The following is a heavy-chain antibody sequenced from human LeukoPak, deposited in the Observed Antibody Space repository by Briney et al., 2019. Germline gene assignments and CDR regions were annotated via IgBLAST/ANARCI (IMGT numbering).Heavy chain of an antibody. CDR1: GGSISSYY. D-gene: IGHD5-18*01. Sequence: TSETLSLTCTVSGGSISSYYWSWIRQSPGKGLEWIGYIYYDGSTNYNPSLRGRVTISVDTPKNQFSLKLSSVTAAETAVYYCAXXXXXXYGYNEYHLYMDIWGKGTTVTVSS. CDR3: AXXXXXXYGYNEYHLYMDI. J-gene: IGHJ6*03. CDR2: IYYDGST. V-gene: IGHV4-59*12.